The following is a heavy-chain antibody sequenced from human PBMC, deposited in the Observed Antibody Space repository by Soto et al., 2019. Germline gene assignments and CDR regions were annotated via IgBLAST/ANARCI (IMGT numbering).Heavy chain of an antibody. J-gene: IGHJ4*02. V-gene: IGHV3-30-3*01. CDR3: ARDYRGVVTLPSDY. CDR1: GFTFSSYA. CDR2: ISYDGSNK. D-gene: IGHD2-21*02. Sequence: QVQLVESGGGVVQPGRSLRLSCAASGFTFSSYAMHWVRQAPGKGLEWVAVISYDGSNKYYADSVKGRFTISRDNSKNPLYLQMNSLRAEDTAVYYCARDYRGVVTLPSDYWGQGTLVTVSS.